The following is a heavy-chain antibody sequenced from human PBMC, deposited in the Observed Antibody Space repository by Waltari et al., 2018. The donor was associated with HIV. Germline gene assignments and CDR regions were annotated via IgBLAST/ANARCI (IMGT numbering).Heavy chain of an antibody. CDR3: ARGGDYDLWSGYYGFDY. J-gene: IGHJ4*02. V-gene: IGHV1-2*02. CDR2: INPNSGGT. CDR1: GCTFPGHQ. Sequence: QVQLVQSGAEVKKPGASVKVLCKAAGCTFPGHQMHWVRQPPGQGLEWMGWINPNSGGTNYAQKFQGRVTMTRDTSISTAYMELSRLRSDDTAVYYCARGGDYDLWSGYYGFDYWGQGTLVTVSS. D-gene: IGHD3-3*01.